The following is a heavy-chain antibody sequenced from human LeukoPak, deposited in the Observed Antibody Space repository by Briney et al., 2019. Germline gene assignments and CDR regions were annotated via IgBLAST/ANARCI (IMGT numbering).Heavy chain of an antibody. CDR3: ARGRQRAAYYYDSSGYWVY. CDR2: MSPNSGNT. J-gene: IGHJ4*02. CDR1: GYTFTSYD. D-gene: IGHD3-22*01. V-gene: IGHV1-8*01. Sequence: ASVKVSCKASGYTFTSYDINWVRQATGQGLEWMGWMSPNSGNTGYAQKFQGRVTMTRNTSISTAYMQLSSLRSEDTAVYYCARGRQRAAYYYDSSGYWVYWGQGTLVTVSS.